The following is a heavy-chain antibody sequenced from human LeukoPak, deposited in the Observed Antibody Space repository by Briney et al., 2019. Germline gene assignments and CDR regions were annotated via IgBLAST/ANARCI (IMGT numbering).Heavy chain of an antibody. CDR2: IDSSGTTV. J-gene: IGHJ5*02. V-gene: IGHV3-48*03. Sequence: GGSLRLSCAASGFIFSSYEMNWVRQASGKGLEWISFIDSSGTTVFYADSVKGRFTISRDNAKNSLYLEMNSLRAVDTAVYYCARDSPTSTRYNWFDPWGQGTLVTVSS. CDR3: ARDSPTSTRYNWFDP. D-gene: IGHD5/OR15-5a*01. CDR1: GFIFSSYE.